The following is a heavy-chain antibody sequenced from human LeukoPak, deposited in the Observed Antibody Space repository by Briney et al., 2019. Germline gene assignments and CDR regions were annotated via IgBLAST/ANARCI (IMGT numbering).Heavy chain of an antibody. CDR1: GFSVSASY. CDR3: AKSELVVPDYYYYYYMDV. V-gene: IGHV3-53*01. CDR2: ISNEGAT. Sequence: GGSLRLSCAASGFSVSASYMSWVRQAPGKGLESVSVISNEGATYYAGSVKGRFTISRDNSKNTLYLQMNSLRDEDTAVYYCAKSELVVPDYYYYYYMDVWGKGTTVTISS. D-gene: IGHD2-2*01. J-gene: IGHJ6*03.